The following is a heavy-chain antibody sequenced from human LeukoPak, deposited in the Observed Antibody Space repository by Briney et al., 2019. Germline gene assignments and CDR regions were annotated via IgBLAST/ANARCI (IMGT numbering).Heavy chain of an antibody. CDR2: IYTSGST. CDR1: GGSISSYY. J-gene: IGHJ4*02. Sequence: PSETLSLTCNVSGGSISSYYWSWIRQPAGKGLERIGRIYTSGSTNYNPYLKSRVTMSVETSKNQFSLNLSSVAAADTAVYYYARYSYGVGFDYWGQGTLVTVS. V-gene: IGHV4-4*07. D-gene: IGHD5-18*01. CDR3: ARYSYGVGFDY.